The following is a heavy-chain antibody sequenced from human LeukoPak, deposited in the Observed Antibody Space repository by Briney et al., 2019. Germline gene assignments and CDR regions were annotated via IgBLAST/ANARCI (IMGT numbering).Heavy chain of an antibody. CDR1: GGTFSSYA. Sequence: GASVKVSCKASGGTFSSYAISWVRQAPGQGLDWMGGIIPIFGTANYAQKFQGRVTITADESTSTAYMELSSLRSEDTAVYFWPRGAYDILTGYLFDYWGQGTLVTVSS. D-gene: IGHD3-9*01. V-gene: IGHV1-69*13. CDR3: PRGAYDILTGYLFDY. CDR2: IIPIFGTA. J-gene: IGHJ4*02.